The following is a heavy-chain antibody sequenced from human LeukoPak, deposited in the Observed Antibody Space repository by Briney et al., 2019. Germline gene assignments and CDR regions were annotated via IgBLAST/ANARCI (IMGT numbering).Heavy chain of an antibody. CDR3: AKDRGYKFGHFDY. D-gene: IGHD5-18*01. V-gene: IGHV3-9*01. J-gene: IGHJ4*02. CDR2: ISWNSGSI. Sequence: GRSLRLSCAASGFTFDDYAMHWVRQAPGKGLEWVSGISWNSGSIGYADSVKGRFTISRDNAKNSLYLQMNSLRADDTALYYCAKDRGYKFGHFDYWGQGTLVIVSS. CDR1: GFTFDDYA.